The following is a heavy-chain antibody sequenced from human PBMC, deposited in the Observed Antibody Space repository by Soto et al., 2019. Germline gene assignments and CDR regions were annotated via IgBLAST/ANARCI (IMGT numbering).Heavy chain of an antibody. D-gene: IGHD6-13*01. J-gene: IGHJ5*02. CDR1: GGTFSSYA. Sequence: SVKVSCKASGGTFSSYAISWVRQAPGQGLEWMGGIIPIFGTANYAQKFQGRVTITADESTSTAYMELSSLRSEDTAVYYCAREIAAAGSIWFDPWGQGTLVTVSS. V-gene: IGHV1-69*13. CDR2: IIPIFGTA. CDR3: AREIAAAGSIWFDP.